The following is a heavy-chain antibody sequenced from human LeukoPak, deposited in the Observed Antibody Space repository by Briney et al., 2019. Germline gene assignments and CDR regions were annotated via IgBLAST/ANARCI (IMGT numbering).Heavy chain of an antibody. CDR2: INWNGSGA. Sequence: GGSLRLSCAASGFTFDDYGMSWVRQGPGKGLEWVSGINWNGSGAGYADSVKGRFTISRDNAKNSLYLQMNSLRAEDTAVYYCARGPQMYSSSWFSRLHPFDYWGQGTLVTVSS. CDR3: ARGPQMYSSSWFSRLHPFDY. CDR1: GFTFDDYG. J-gene: IGHJ4*02. V-gene: IGHV3-20*04. D-gene: IGHD6-13*01.